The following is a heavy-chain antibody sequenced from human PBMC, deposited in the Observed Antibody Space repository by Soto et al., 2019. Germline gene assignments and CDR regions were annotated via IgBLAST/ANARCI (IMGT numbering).Heavy chain of an antibody. J-gene: IGHJ4*02. CDR3: ARSVAVSGAHIDY. D-gene: IGHD6-19*01. CDR2: VYYTVST. Sequence: PSETLSLTCSVSGGSISGSYCSFFRQSPGKGLEWLAYVYYTVSTNYSPSLRSRVSISVDTCKNEFSLRLSSVTAADTAVYFCARSVAVSGAHIDYWGQGTQVTVSS. V-gene: IGHV4-59*01. CDR1: GGSISGSY.